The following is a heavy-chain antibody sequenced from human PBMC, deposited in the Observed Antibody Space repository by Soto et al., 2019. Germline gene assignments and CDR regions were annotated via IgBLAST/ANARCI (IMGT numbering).Heavy chain of an antibody. D-gene: IGHD2-8*01. Sequence: ASVKVSCKASGYTFTRYGISWVRQAPGQGLEWMGWISDYNGDTNYAQKFQGRVTMTVDTSTTTAFMELTSLTSDDRAVYYCAKNGQPPYYYYGMDVWGQGTTVTV. V-gene: IGHV1-18*01. CDR1: GYTFTRYG. J-gene: IGHJ6*02. CDR2: ISDYNGDT. CDR3: AKNGQPPYYYYGMDV.